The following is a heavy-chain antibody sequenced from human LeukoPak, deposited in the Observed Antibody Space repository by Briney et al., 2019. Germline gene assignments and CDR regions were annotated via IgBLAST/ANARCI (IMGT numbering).Heavy chain of an antibody. D-gene: IGHD6-19*01. CDR2: ISYDGSNK. J-gene: IGHJ4*02. CDR3: ARLHSSGWYGRAGRYFDY. Sequence: GGSLRLSCAASGFTFSSYAMHWVRQAPGKGLEWVAVISYDGSNKYYADSVKGRFTISRDNSKNTLYLQMNSLRAEDTAVYYCARLHSSGWYGRAGRYFDYWGQGTLVTVSS. V-gene: IGHV3-30-3*01. CDR1: GFTFSSYA.